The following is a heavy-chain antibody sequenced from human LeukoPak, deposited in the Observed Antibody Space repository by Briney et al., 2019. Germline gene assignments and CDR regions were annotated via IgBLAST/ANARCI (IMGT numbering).Heavy chain of an antibody. CDR3: AREVAATLIDY. V-gene: IGHV1-18*01. J-gene: IGHJ4*02. CDR2: FSAYNGNT. CDR1: GYTFTHYG. Sequence: GASVKVSCKASGYTFTHYGITWVRQAPGHGLEWMGWFSAYNGNTNYAQKLQGKVTMITDTSTGTAYMELRSLKSDDTAVYYCAREVAATLIDYWGQGTLVTVSS. D-gene: IGHD2-15*01.